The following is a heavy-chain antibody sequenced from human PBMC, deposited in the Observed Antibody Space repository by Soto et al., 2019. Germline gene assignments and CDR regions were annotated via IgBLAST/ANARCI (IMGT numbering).Heavy chain of an antibody. CDR2: ISYDGSNK. V-gene: IGHV3-30*18. D-gene: IGHD6-19*01. J-gene: IGHJ4*02. Sequence: GGSLRLSCAASGFTFSSYGMHWVRQAPGKGLEWVAVISYDGSNKYYADSVKGRFTISRDNSKNTLYLQMNSLRAEDTAVYYCAKDKEQWLVLARYYFDYWGQGTLVTVSS. CDR1: GFTFSSYG. CDR3: AKDKEQWLVLARYYFDY.